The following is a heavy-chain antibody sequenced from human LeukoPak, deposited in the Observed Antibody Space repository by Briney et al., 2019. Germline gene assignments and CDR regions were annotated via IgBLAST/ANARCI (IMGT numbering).Heavy chain of an antibody. V-gene: IGHV3-23*01. CDR1: GFSLTNIA. D-gene: IGHD4/OR15-4a*01. Sequence: PGGSLRLSCAASGFSLTNIAMAWVRQSPGKRLEWVSGILANGVTTYYADSVKGRFTISRDISKSTLYLQMNSLTVDDTATYFCVKDLNYGDGRWEFDPWGQGTLATVA. CDR2: ILANGVTT. CDR3: VKDLNYGDGRWEFDP. J-gene: IGHJ5*02.